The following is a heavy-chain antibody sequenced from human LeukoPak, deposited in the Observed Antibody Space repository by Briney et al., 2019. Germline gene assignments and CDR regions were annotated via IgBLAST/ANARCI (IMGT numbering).Heavy chain of an antibody. D-gene: IGHD3-22*01. Sequence: GGSLRLSCAASGFTVSSNYMSWVRQAPGKGLEWVSVIYSGGSTYYADSVKGRFTISRDNSKNTLYLQMNSLRAEDTAVYYCARDPLYYYDSSGYFDYWGQGTLVTVSS. CDR2: IYSGGST. J-gene: IGHJ4*02. V-gene: IGHV3-53*01. CDR1: GFTVSSNY. CDR3: ARDPLYYYDSSGYFDY.